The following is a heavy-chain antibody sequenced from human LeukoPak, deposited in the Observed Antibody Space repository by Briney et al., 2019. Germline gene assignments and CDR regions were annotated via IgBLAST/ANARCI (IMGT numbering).Heavy chain of an antibody. CDR2: INPSGGSI. D-gene: IGHD6-19*01. Sequence: ASVKVSCKASGYTFTSYYMHWVRQAPGQGLEWMGIINPSGGSISYAQKFQGRVTMTRDTSTSTVYMELSSLRSEDTAVYYCARDKPIRAVAGLFGYWGQGTLVTVSS. J-gene: IGHJ4*02. CDR1: GYTFTSYY. CDR3: ARDKPIRAVAGLFGY. V-gene: IGHV1-46*01.